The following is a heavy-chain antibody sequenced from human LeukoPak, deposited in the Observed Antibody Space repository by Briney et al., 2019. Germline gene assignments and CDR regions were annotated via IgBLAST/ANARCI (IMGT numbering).Heavy chain of an antibody. CDR3: VRGGVAARLGY. D-gene: IGHD6-6*01. Sequence: PSETLSLTCTVSGYSISSGYYWGWIRQPPGKGMEWIGSIYQSGSTYYNPSLKSRVTISVDTSKNQLSLKLTSVTAADTAVYYCVRGGVAARLGYWGQGTLVTVSS. CDR2: IYQSGST. V-gene: IGHV4-38-2*02. J-gene: IGHJ4*02. CDR1: GYSISSGYY.